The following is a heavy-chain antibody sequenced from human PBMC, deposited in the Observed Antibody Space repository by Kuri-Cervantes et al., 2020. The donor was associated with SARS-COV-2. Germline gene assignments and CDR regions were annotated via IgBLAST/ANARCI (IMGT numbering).Heavy chain of an antibody. CDR1: GFTFSSYA. Sequence: GGSLRLSCAASGFTFSSYAMHWVRQAPGKGLEWVAVISYDGSNKYYADSVQGRFTISRDNSKNTLYLQMNSLRAEDTAVYYCARGEGSRWSYWGQGNLVNVSS. D-gene: IGHD6-13*01. CDR2: ISYDGSNK. J-gene: IGHJ4*02. V-gene: IGHV3-30*04. CDR3: ARGEGSRWSY.